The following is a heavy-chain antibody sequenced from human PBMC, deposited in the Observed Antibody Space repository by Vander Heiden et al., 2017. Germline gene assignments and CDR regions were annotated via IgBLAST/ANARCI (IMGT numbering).Heavy chain of an antibody. CDR1: ARTFSSSA. V-gene: IGHV1-69*12. CDR2: IIPIFGTA. CDR3: ARNTMVRGVIIVGYYYYGMDV. J-gene: IGHJ6*02. D-gene: IGHD3-10*01. Sequence: QVQLVQPGAGATKPGSSVKVSCNASARTFSSSAHSWVRQAPGQGLEWMGGIIPIFGTANYAQKFQGRVTITADESTSTAYMELSSLRSEDTAVYYCARNTMVRGVIIVGYYYYGMDVWGQGTTVTVSS.